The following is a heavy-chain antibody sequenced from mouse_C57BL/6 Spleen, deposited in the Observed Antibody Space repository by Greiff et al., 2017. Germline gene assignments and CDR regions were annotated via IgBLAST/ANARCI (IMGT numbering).Heavy chain of an antibody. CDR3: ARGDGPFDY. Sequence: VQLQESGPELVKPGASVKISCKASGYTFTDYNMDWVKQSPGKSLEWIGDINPNNGGTIYNQKFKGKATLTVDKSSSTAYMELRSLTSEDAAVYYCARGDGPFDYWGQGTTLTVSS. V-gene: IGHV1-18*01. D-gene: IGHD2-3*01. CDR2: INPNNGGT. J-gene: IGHJ2*01. CDR1: GYTFTDYN.